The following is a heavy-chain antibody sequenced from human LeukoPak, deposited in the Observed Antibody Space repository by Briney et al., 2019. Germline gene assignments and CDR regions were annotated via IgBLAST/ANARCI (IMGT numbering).Heavy chain of an antibody. CDR3: ARLYDYLDL. Sequence: SETLSLTCTVSGYFISSDYYWGWIRQPPGKGLQWIGSIHHSGSTYYNPSLKSRVTISVDTSKNQFSLKLSSVTAADPAVYYCARLYDYLDLWGQGTLVTVSS. V-gene: IGHV4-38-2*02. J-gene: IGHJ4*02. CDR2: IHHSGST. CDR1: GYFISSDYY. D-gene: IGHD5/OR15-5a*01.